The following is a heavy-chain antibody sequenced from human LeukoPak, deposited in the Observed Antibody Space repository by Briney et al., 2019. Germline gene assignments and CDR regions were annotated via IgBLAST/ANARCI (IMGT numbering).Heavy chain of an antibody. CDR3: AKVSSEDSSGSTRHFDY. CDR2: ILYDGSNK. D-gene: IGHD3-22*01. CDR1: GFTFSSYG. Sequence: GGSLRLSCAASGFTFSSYGMHWVRQAPGKGLEWVAVILYDGSNKYYADSVKGRFTISRDNSKNTLYLQMNSLRAEDTAVYYCAKVSSEDSSGSTRHFDYWGQGTLVTVSS. V-gene: IGHV3-30*18. J-gene: IGHJ4*02.